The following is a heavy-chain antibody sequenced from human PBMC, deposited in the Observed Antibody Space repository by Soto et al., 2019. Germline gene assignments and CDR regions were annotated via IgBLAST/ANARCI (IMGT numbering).Heavy chain of an antibody. Sequence: SVKVSCKASGYTFTGYYMHWVRQAPGQGLEWMGWINPNSGGTNYAQKFQGWVTMTRDTSISTAYMELSRLRSDDTAVYYCARDSTLITMIVVVNPVRPGYYGMDVWGQGTTVTVSS. D-gene: IGHD3-22*01. CDR2: INPNSGGT. CDR1: GYTFTGYY. J-gene: IGHJ6*02. V-gene: IGHV1-2*04. CDR3: ARDSTLITMIVVVNPVRPGYYGMDV.